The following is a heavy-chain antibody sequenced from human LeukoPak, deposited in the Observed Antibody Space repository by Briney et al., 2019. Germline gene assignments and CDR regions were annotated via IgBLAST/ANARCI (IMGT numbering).Heavy chain of an antibody. CDR2: IGTGGDT. CDR3: ARGAGEGFDP. Sequence: GGSLRLSCAASGFTFSTYDMHWVRQATGKGLEWVSGIGTGGDTYYSSSVKGRLTISRENAENSLYLQMNSLRAGDTAVYSCARGAGEGFDPWGQGTLVTVSS. V-gene: IGHV3-13*01. J-gene: IGHJ5*02. CDR1: GFTFSTYD. D-gene: IGHD2-21*01.